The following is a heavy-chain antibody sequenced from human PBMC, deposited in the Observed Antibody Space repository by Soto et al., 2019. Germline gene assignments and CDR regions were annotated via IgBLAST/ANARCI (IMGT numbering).Heavy chain of an antibody. V-gene: IGHV1-3*01. Sequence: ASVKVSCKASGYTFTSYAMHWVRQAPGQRLEWMGWINAGNGNTKYSQKFQGRVTITRDTSASTAYMELSSLRPEDTAVYYCARDHAVVVVAAYYYGMDVWGQGTTVTVSS. CDR1: GYTFTSYA. D-gene: IGHD2-15*01. J-gene: IGHJ6*02. CDR3: ARDHAVVVVAAYYYGMDV. CDR2: INAGNGNT.